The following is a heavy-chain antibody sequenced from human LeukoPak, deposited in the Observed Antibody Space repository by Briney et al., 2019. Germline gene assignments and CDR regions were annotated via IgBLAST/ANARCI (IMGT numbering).Heavy chain of an antibody. CDR2: ISTYNSNT. Sequence: ASVKVSFKASGYTFSTYGITWVRQAPGQGLEWMGWISTYNSNTKYEQKVQGRVTMTTDTPTRTVHMELRRLGSDDTAVYYCTRVWLGNGLDSWGQGTMVTVSS. D-gene: IGHD6-19*01. J-gene: IGHJ3*02. CDR3: TRVWLGNGLDS. CDR1: GYTFSTYG. V-gene: IGHV1-18*01.